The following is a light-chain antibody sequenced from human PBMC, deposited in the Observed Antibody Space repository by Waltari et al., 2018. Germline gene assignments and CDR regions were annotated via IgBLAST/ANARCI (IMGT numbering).Light chain of an antibody. Sequence: EIVLTQSPGTLSLSPGERATLPCRASQRVTRSLAWYQQKPGQAPRLLIYGTSSRATGIPDRFSGGGSGTDFSLTISRLEPEDFAMYYCQHYVSLPATFGQGTKVEIK. CDR1: QRVTRS. V-gene: IGKV3-20*01. J-gene: IGKJ1*01. CDR3: QHYVSLPAT. CDR2: GTS.